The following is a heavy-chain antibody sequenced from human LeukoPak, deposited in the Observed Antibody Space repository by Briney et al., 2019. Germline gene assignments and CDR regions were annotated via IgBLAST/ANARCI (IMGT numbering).Heavy chain of an antibody. CDR2: IYHTGST. Sequence: SETLSLTCTVSGGSISLYYWSWIRHPPGKGLEWIGYIYHTGSTNYNPSLESRVTISVDTSKNQFSLNLSPVTAADTAVYYCGRAVGGYCYSWFDPWGQGTLVTVSS. J-gene: IGHJ5*02. CDR3: GRAVGGYCYSWFDP. V-gene: IGHV4-59*01. CDR1: GGSISLYY. D-gene: IGHD2-21*01.